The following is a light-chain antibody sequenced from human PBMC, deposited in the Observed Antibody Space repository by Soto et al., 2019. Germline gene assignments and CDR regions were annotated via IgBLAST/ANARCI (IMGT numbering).Light chain of an antibody. CDR3: QQYNSYPLT. Sequence: DIQMTQAPSTPSASVGDRVTMTCRASQSISSWLAWYQQKPGKAPKLLIYDASSLESGVPSRFSGSGSGTELTLTISSLQPDDFATYYCQQYNSYPLTFGGGTKVEIK. J-gene: IGKJ4*01. CDR1: QSISSW. V-gene: IGKV1-5*01. CDR2: DAS.